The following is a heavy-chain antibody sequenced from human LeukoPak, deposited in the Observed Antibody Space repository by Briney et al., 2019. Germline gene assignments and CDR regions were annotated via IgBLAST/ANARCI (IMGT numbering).Heavy chain of an antibody. CDR1: GFTFSSYS. CDR3: ARDSRSSSSLAWFDP. Sequence: GGSLRLSCAASGFTFSSYSMNWVRQAPGKGLEWVSSISSSSSYIYYADSVKGRFTISRDNAKNSLYLQMNSLRAEDTAVYYCARDSRSSSSLAWFDPWGQGTLVTVSS. CDR2: ISSSSSYI. V-gene: IGHV3-21*01. J-gene: IGHJ5*02. D-gene: IGHD6-6*01.